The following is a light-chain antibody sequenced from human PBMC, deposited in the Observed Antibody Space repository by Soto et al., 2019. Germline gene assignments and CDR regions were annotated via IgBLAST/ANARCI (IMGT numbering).Light chain of an antibody. Sequence: DIQMTQSPSTLSASVGDRVTITCRASQSIGTWLAWYQQKPGKAPNLLIYKASSLQSGVPSRFSGSGSGTEFTLTINSLQPDDFATYYCQQYNSYLITFXQGTRMEIK. CDR2: KAS. J-gene: IGKJ5*01. V-gene: IGKV1-5*03. CDR1: QSIGTW. CDR3: QQYNSYLIT.